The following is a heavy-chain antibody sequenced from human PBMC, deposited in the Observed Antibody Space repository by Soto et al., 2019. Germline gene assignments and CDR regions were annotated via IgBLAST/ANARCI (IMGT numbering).Heavy chain of an antibody. V-gene: IGHV3-9*01. D-gene: IGHD3-10*01. CDR3: AKPGSASFYYYYMDV. CDR1: GFTFDDYA. CDR2: ISWNSGSI. Sequence: GGSLRLSCAASGFTFDDYAMHWVRQAPGKGLEWVSGISWNSGSIGYADSVKGRFTISRDNAKNSLYLQMNSLRAEDTALYYCAKPGSASFYYYYMDVWGKGTTVTVSS. J-gene: IGHJ6*03.